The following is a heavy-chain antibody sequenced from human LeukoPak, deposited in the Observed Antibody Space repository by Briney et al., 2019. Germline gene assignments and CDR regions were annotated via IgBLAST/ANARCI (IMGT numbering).Heavy chain of an antibody. Sequence: SQTLSLTCAISGDSVSSNSAAWNWIRRSPSRGLEWLGRTYYRSEWYTYYAVSVKSRISINRDTSKNQISLQLNSVTPEDTAVYYCARSTGPIDYWGQGTLVTVSS. D-gene: IGHD1-1*01. CDR3: ARSTGPIDY. J-gene: IGHJ4*02. V-gene: IGHV6-1*01. CDR2: TYYRSEWYT. CDR1: GDSVSSNSAA.